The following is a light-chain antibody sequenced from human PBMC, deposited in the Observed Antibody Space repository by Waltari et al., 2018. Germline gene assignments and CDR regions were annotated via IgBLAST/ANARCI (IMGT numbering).Light chain of an antibody. J-gene: IGLJ3*02. Sequence: QSVLTQPPSASGTPGQRVTISCTGSSSNIGGNVVNWYQQLPGKAPTPLIYRIDLRPSGVPDRCSGSKSGTAASLDISGLQAADEGDYYCAAWDDSLHGHWVFGGGTKVTVL. CDR1: SSNIGGNV. CDR3: AAWDDSLHGHWV. CDR2: RID. V-gene: IGLV1-44*01.